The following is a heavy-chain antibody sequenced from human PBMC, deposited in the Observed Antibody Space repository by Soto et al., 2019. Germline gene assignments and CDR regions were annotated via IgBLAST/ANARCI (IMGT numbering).Heavy chain of an antibody. Sequence: GESLKISCEGSGYSFTNYWINWVRQMPGKGLEWMGRIDPSDSNTHYSPSFQGHVTISVDKSITTAYLQWSRLRASDTAIYYCARHRGYYDARCRCFDYWGQGTPVTVSS. CDR3: ARHRGYYDARCRCFDY. V-gene: IGHV5-10-1*01. D-gene: IGHD3-22*01. CDR1: GYSFTNYW. J-gene: IGHJ4*02. CDR2: IDPSDSNT.